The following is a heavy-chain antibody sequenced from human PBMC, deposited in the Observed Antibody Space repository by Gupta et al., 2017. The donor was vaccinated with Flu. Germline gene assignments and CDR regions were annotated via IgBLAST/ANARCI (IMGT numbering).Heavy chain of an antibody. D-gene: IGHD6-13*01. CDR1: GFSVRSST. Sequence: EVQLLESGGGLVQPGGSLRLSCAASGFSVRSSTMTWVRKAPGKGLEWVAAIRGSGSSTSYADSVKGRFTISRDNSKNAVFLQMDSLRVEDTALYYCAKDPGLGSSWFYFDFWGQGTLVTVSS. J-gene: IGHJ4*02. CDR2: IRGSGSST. CDR3: AKDPGLGSSWFYFDF. V-gene: IGHV3-23*01.